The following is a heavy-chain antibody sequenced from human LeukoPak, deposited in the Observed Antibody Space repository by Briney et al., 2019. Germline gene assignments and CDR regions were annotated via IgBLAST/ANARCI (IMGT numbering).Heavy chain of an antibody. CDR2: ILPGGST. CDR3: AKGSGLGSYDF. J-gene: IGHJ4*02. Sequence: GGSLRLSCAASGFTFSSHAMAWVRQASGKGLEWVSGILPGGSTYYADPVKGRFTISRDSSKSTLYLQLTSLRSEDTAVYYCAKGSGLGSYDFWGQGTLVTVSS. D-gene: IGHD1-26*01. V-gene: IGHV3-23*01. CDR1: GFTFSSHA.